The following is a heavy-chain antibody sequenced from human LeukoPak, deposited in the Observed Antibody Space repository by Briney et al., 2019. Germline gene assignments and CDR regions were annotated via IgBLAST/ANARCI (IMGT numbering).Heavy chain of an antibody. CDR1: EFTFSSYA. Sequence: GGSLRLSCAASEFTFSSYAMHWVREAPGKGVEWVAVISYDGSNKYYADSVKGRFTISRDNSKNTLYLQMNSLRAEDTAVYYCARDRVAAGLDYWGQGTLVTVSS. J-gene: IGHJ4*02. D-gene: IGHD6-13*01. CDR3: ARDRVAAGLDY. V-gene: IGHV3-30-3*01. CDR2: ISYDGSNK.